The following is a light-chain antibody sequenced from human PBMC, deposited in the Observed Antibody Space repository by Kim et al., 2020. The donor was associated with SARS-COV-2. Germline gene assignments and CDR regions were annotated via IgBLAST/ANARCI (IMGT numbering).Light chain of an antibody. CDR3: QQYNNWPWT. J-gene: IGKJ1*01. CDR1: QSVSSN. Sequence: VFPGERAPLSCRASQSVSSNLAWYQQIPGQAPRLLIFGASTRATGIPARFSGSGSGTEFTLTISSLQSEDFAVYYCQQYNNWPWTFGQGTKVDIK. CDR2: GAS. V-gene: IGKV3-15*01.